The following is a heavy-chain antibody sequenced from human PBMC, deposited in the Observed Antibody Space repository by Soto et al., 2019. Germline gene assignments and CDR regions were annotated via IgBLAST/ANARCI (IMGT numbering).Heavy chain of an antibody. CDR2: IYYSGST. CDR1: GGSISSGGYY. V-gene: IGHV4-31*03. Sequence: PSETLSLTCTVSGGSISSGGYYWSWIRQHPGKGLEWIGYIYYSGSTYYNPSLKSRVTISVDTSKNQFSLKLSSVTAADTAVYYCARERASEKNWFDPWGQGTLVTVSS. CDR3: ARERASEKNWFDP. J-gene: IGHJ5*02.